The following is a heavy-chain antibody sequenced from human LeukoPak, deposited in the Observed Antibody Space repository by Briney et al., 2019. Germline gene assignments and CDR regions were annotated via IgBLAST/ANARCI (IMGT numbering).Heavy chain of an antibody. CDR1: GGSISSGGYY. CDR3: ARGTYYYDSSGYLLPFDY. J-gene: IGHJ4*02. CDR2: TYYSGST. D-gene: IGHD3-22*01. V-gene: IGHV4-31*03. Sequence: PSETLSLTCTVSGGSISSGGYYWSWIRQHPGKGLEWIGYTYYSGSTYYNPSLKSRVTISVDTSKNQFSLKLSSVTAADTAVYYCARGTYYYDSSGYLLPFDYWGQGTLVTVSS.